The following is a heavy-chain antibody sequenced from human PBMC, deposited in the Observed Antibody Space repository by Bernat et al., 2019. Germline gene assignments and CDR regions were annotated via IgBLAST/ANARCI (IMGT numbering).Heavy chain of an antibody. CDR1: GGSISSHY. CDR3: ARVDHYLWGSYYRVYFDY. D-gene: IGHD3-16*01. CDR2: TYYIGST. Sequence: QVQLQESGPGLVKPSETLSLTCTVSGGSISSHYWSWIRQPPGKGLEWIGYTYYIGSTNYNPSLKSRVTISVDTSKNQFSLNLSSVTAADTAVYFCARVDHYLWGSYYRVYFDYWGQGTLVTVSS. V-gene: IGHV4-59*11. J-gene: IGHJ4*02.